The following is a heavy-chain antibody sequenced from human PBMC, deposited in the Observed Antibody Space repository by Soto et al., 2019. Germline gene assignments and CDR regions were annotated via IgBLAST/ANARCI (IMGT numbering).Heavy chain of an antibody. J-gene: IGHJ3*02. CDR2: VYPGDSDT. CDR3: ARPAGRYENAFDI. V-gene: IGHV5-51*01. D-gene: IGHD1-1*01. Sequence: PGESLKISCKASGYKFTSYWIGWVRQMPGEGLEWMGIVYPGDSDTRYSPSFQGQVTMSADKSISTAFLRWSSLKASDTAMYYCARPAGRYENAFDIWGQGTMVTVSS. CDR1: GYKFTSYW.